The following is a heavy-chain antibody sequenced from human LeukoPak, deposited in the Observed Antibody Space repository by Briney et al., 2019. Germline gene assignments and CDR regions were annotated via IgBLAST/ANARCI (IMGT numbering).Heavy chain of an antibody. V-gene: IGHV3-23*01. D-gene: IGHD3-10*01. CDR3: AKLGGSGRQNYFDY. CDR1: GFTFSSYA. Sequence: PGGSLRLSCAASGFTFSSYAMSWVRQAPGKGLEWDSAISGSGGSTYYADSVKGRFTISRDNSKNTLYLQMNSLRAEDTAVYYCAKLGGSGRQNYFDYWGQGTLVTVSS. J-gene: IGHJ4*02. CDR2: ISGSGGST.